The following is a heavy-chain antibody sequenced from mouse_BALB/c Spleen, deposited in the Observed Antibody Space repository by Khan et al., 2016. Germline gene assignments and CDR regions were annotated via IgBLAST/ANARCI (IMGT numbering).Heavy chain of an antibody. CDR2: INPYNDGT. Sequence: VQLKESGPELVKPGASVKMSCKASGYTFTSYVMHWVKQKPGQGLEWIGYINPYNDGTKYNEKFKGKATLTSDKSSSTAYMELSSLTSEDSAVYYCATGSHYYGYDAMDYWGQGTSVTVSS. D-gene: IGHD1-2*01. CDR1: GYTFTSYV. CDR3: ATGSHYYGYDAMDY. J-gene: IGHJ4*01. V-gene: IGHV1S136*01.